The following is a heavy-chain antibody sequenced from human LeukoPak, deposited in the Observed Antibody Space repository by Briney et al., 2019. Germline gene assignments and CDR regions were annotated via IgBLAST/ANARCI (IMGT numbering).Heavy chain of an antibody. J-gene: IGHJ2*01. CDR1: GGSISSGGYS. V-gene: IGHV4-30-2*01. CDR2: IYHSGST. Sequence: PSETLSLTCAVSGGSISSGGYSWSWIRQPPGKGLEWIGYIYHSGSTYYNPSLKSRVTISVDRSKNQFSLKLSSVTAADTAVYYCARSYDFWSGPSKWYFDLWGRGTLVTVSS. CDR3: ARSYDFWSGPSKWYFDL. D-gene: IGHD3-3*01.